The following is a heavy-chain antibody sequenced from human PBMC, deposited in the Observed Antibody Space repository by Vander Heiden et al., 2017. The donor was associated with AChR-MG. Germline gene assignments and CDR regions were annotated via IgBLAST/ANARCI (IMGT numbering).Heavy chain of an antibody. CDR3: ARDGGTALGYYYYYYMDV. CDR2: ISYDGSNK. J-gene: IGHJ6*03. Sequence: QVQPVASGGGVVQPGRPLRLSCAASGFTFRSYAMHWVRQAPGKGLEWVAVISYDGSNKYYADSGKGRFTISRDNSKNTLYLQMNSLRAEDTAVYYCARDGGTALGYYYYYYMDVWGKGTTVTVSS. D-gene: IGHD1-7*01. V-gene: IGHV3-30-3*01. CDR1: GFTFRSYA.